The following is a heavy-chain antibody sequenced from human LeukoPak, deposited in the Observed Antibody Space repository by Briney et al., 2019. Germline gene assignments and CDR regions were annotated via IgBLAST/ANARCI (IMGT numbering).Heavy chain of an antibody. V-gene: IGHV3-53*01. J-gene: IGHJ3*02. CDR3: ARVHKVAGMHQGAFDI. CDR2: IYSGGST. CDR1: LFTVHKNY. Sequence: PGGSLSLSYVPSLFTVHKNYMREVYQAPGKGLEWVSLIYSGGSTYYADSVKGRFTISRDNTKNTVYLQMNSLRAEDTAVYCCARVHKVAGMHQGAFDIWGQGTIVTVSS.